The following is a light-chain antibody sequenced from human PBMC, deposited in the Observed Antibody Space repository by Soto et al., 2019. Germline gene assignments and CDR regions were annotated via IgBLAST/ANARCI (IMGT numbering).Light chain of an antibody. CDR1: QSVSSN. Sequence: EIVMTQSPATLSVSPGERATLSCRASQSVSSNLAWYQQKPGQAPRILIYGASNRATGIPARFSGSGSGTEFTLTISSLQSEDFAVYYSQQYNNWPPMAFGQGTKVEIK. J-gene: IGKJ1*01. CDR3: QQYNNWPPMA. V-gene: IGKV3-15*01. CDR2: GAS.